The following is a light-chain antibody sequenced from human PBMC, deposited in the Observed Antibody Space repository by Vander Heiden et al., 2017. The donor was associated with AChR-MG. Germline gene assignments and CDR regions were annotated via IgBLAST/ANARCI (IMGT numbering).Light chain of an antibody. CDR3: QQCDSSPIT. V-gene: IGKV3D-20*01. Sequence: EIVSTPSPATPSLPPGDIATLSCEASQRVSRFDVDWFQQKPGLAPRLLIEDAFTRATGIPDRCSGSGSGTDFTLTISRLEPEEFAVYYCQQCDSSPITFGQGTRVEIK. CDR1: QRVSRFD. CDR2: DAF. J-gene: IGKJ5*01.